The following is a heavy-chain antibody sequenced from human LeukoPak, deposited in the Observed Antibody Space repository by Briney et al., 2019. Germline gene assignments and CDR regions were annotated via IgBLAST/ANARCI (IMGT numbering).Heavy chain of an antibody. V-gene: IGHV3-64*01. Sequence: GGSLRLSCAASGFTFSSYAMHWVRQAPGKGLEYVSAISSNGGSTYYANSVKGRFTISRDNSKNTLYLQMGSLRAEDMAVYYCAREQGIFPNMDVWGKGTTVTVSS. CDR3: AREQGIFPNMDV. D-gene: IGHD2-15*01. CDR2: ISSNGGST. CDR1: GFTFSSYA. J-gene: IGHJ6*03.